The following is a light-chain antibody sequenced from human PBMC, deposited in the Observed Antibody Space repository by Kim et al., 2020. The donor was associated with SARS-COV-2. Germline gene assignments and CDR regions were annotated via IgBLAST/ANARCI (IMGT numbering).Light chain of an antibody. CDR2: DVS. CDR1: SSDVGGYNY. J-gene: IGLJ2*01. Sequence: GQSITISCTGTSSDVGGYNYVSWYQQHPGKAPKLMIYDVSHRPSGVSNRFSGSKSGNTASLTISGLQAEYEADYYCSSYTSSSPLVFGGGTQMTVL. V-gene: IGLV2-14*03. CDR3: SSYTSSSPLV.